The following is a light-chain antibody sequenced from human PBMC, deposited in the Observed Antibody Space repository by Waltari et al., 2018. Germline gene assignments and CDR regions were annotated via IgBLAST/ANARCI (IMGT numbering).Light chain of an antibody. Sequence: EIVLTQSPGTLSLSPGERATLSCWASQSVGRALAWYQQKRGQAPRLLIYGASTRASGIPDRFSGSGSGTDFSLTFNILEPEDFAVYYCQHYVRLPVTFGQGTKVEIK. V-gene: IGKV3-20*01. CDR2: GAS. CDR1: QSVGRA. CDR3: QHYVRLPVT. J-gene: IGKJ1*01.